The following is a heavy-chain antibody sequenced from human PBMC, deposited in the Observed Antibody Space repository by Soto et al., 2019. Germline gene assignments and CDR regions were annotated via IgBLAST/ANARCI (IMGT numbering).Heavy chain of an antibody. V-gene: IGHV1-8*01. CDR1: GYTFTSYD. CDR2: MNPNSGNT. CDR3: ARLYVFWSGKPSYGMDF. Sequence: ASVKVSCKASGYTFTSYDINWVRQATGQGLEWMGWMNPNSGNTGYAQKFQGRVTMTRNTSISTAYMELSSLRSEDTAVYYCARLYVFWSGKPSYGMDFWGQGTTVTVSS. J-gene: IGHJ6*02. D-gene: IGHD3-3*01.